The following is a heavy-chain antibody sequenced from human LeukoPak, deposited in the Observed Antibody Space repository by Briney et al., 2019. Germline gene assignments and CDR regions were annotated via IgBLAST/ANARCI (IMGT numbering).Heavy chain of an antibody. CDR2: IWYDGSNK. Sequence: PGGSLRLSCAASGLTFRNYGMHWVRQAPGKGLEWVAFIWYDGSNKYYVDSVEGRFTISRDNSKNTLYLQMSSLRVDDTAVYYCSGSGYYYYGMDVWGQGTTVTVSS. CDR1: GLTFRNYG. J-gene: IGHJ6*02. V-gene: IGHV3-30*02. D-gene: IGHD1-26*01. CDR3: SGSGYYYYGMDV.